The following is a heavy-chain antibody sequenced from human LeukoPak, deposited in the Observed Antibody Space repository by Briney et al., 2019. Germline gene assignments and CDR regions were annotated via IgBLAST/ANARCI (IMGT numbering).Heavy chain of an antibody. CDR3: AKVGYDILTGQHSDAFDI. CDR1: GFTFSSYS. CDR2: ISSSSSYI. D-gene: IGHD3-9*01. J-gene: IGHJ3*02. V-gene: IGHV3-21*04. Sequence: GGSLRLSCAASGFTFSSYSMNWVRQAPGKGLEWVSSISSSSSYIYYADSVKGRFTISRDNAKNSLYLQMNSLRAEDTAVYYCAKVGYDILTGQHSDAFDIWGQGTMVTVSS.